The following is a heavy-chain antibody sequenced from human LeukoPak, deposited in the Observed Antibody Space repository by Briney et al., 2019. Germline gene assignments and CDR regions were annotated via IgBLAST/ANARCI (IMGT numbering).Heavy chain of an antibody. Sequence: PGGSLRLSCAASGFTFSSYSMNWVRQAPGKGLEWVSSISSSSSYIYYADSVKGRFTISRDNAKNSLYLQMNSLRSEDTAVYYCAGDRIPGYFSSTRCKTFDYWGQGTLVTVSS. J-gene: IGHJ4*02. D-gene: IGHD2-2*01. CDR1: GFTFSSYS. CDR3: AGDRIPGYFSSTRCKTFDY. CDR2: ISSSSSYI. V-gene: IGHV3-21*01.